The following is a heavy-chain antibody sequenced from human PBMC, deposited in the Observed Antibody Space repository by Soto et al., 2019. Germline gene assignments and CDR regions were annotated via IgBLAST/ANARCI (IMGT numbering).Heavy chain of an antibody. CDR3: ARNTHYDSSGYYDYYFDY. J-gene: IGHJ4*02. Sequence: SETLSLTCTVSGGSISSGDYYWSWIRQPPGRGLEWIGYIYYSGSTYYNPSLKTRVTISVDTSKNQFSLKLSSVTAADTAVYYCARNTHYDSSGYYDYYFDYWGQGTLVTVSS. CDR1: GGSISSGDYY. D-gene: IGHD3-22*01. V-gene: IGHV4-30-4*01. CDR2: IYYSGST.